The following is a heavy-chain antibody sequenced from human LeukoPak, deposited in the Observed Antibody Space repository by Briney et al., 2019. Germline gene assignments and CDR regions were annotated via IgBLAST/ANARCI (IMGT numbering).Heavy chain of an antibody. J-gene: IGHJ3*02. Sequence: SETLSLTCAVYGGSFSGYYWSWIRQPPGKGLEWIGEINHSGSTNYNPSLKSRVTISVDTSKNQFSLKLSSVTAADTAVYYYARTFGGVIVIDAFDIWGQGTMVTVSS. CDR1: GGSFSGYY. CDR2: INHSGST. CDR3: ARTFGGVIVIDAFDI. D-gene: IGHD3-16*02. V-gene: IGHV4-34*01.